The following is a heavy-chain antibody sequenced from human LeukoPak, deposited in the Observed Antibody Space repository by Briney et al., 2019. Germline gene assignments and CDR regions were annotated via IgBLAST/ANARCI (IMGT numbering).Heavy chain of an antibody. Sequence: ASAKVSCKASGGTFSSYAISWVRQAPGPGLEGLGGIIPIFGTANYAQKFQGRVTITADESPSTAYMELSSLRSEDTAVYYCASPKDPYGDYGSYWFDPWGQGTLVTVSS. J-gene: IGHJ5*02. D-gene: IGHD4-17*01. CDR3: ASPKDPYGDYGSYWFDP. V-gene: IGHV1-69*01. CDR1: GGTFSSYA. CDR2: IIPIFGTA.